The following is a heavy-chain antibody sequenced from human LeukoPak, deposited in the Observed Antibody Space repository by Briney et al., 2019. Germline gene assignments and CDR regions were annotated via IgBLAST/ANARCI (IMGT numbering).Heavy chain of an antibody. CDR3: AKDPSIVATMDY. CDR2: INNDGTAT. Sequence: PEGSLRLSCAASGFTFSAYWMHWVRQVPGKGLVWVSRINNDGTATFFADSVKGRFTISRDNSKNTLYLQMNSLRAEDTAVYYCAKDPSIVATMDYWGQGTLVTVSS. V-gene: IGHV3-74*01. CDR1: GFTFSAYW. D-gene: IGHD5-12*01. J-gene: IGHJ4*02.